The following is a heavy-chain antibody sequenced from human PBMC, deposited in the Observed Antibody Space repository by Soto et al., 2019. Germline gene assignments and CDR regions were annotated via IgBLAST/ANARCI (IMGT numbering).Heavy chain of an antibody. Sequence: EVQLVESGGGLVQPGRSLRLSCAGSGFTFDDYAMHWVRQVPGKGLEWVSGISWNRGGIGFADSVKGRFTISRDNAKNSLYLQMNSLRPEDTAFYYCVKSWGVFGSASFFDHWCKGTLVTVSS. D-gene: IGHD3-16*01. V-gene: IGHV3-9*01. CDR1: GFTFDDYA. CDR3: VKSWGVFGSASFFDH. CDR2: ISWNRGGI. J-gene: IGHJ4*02.